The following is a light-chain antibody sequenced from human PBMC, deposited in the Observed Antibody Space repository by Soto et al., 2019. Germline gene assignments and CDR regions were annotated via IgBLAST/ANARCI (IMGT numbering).Light chain of an antibody. V-gene: IGLV2-14*01. J-gene: IGLJ2*01. CDR1: SSNVGGYNY. CDR2: DVS. CDR3: SSYTSSSALVV. Sequence: QSALTQPASVSGSPGQSITISCTGTSSNVGGYNYVSWYQQHPGKAPKLMIYDVSNRPSGVSDRFSGSKSGNTASLTISGLQAEDDADYCCSSYTSSSALVVFGGGTKVTVL.